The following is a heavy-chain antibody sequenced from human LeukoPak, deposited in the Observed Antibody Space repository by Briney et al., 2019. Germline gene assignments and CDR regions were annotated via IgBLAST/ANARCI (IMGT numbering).Heavy chain of an antibody. D-gene: IGHD3-10*01. J-gene: IGHJ4*02. Sequence: GGSLRLSCAASGFTFSDYYMSWIRQAPGKGLEWVSYISSSSSYTNYADSVKGRFTISRDNAKNSLYLQMNSLRAEDTAVYYCARVGSMVRGPNYFDHWGQGTLVTVSS. V-gene: IGHV3-11*06. CDR1: GFTFSDYY. CDR3: ARVGSMVRGPNYFDH. CDR2: ISSSSSYT.